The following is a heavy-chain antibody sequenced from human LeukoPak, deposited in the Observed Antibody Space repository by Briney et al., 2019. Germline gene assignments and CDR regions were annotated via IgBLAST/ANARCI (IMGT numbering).Heavy chain of an antibody. J-gene: IGHJ6*03. CDR3: ARDRPRLRGYSYGYYYYMDV. D-gene: IGHD5-18*01. CDR2: IYHSGTT. V-gene: IGHV4-4*02. Sequence: PSETLSLTCAVSGGSISSSNWWIWVRQPPGKGLEWIGEIYHSGTTNYNPSLKSRVTISVDKSKNQFSLKLSSVTAADTAVYYCARDRPRLRGYSYGYYYYMDVWGKGTTVTVSS. CDR1: GGSISSSNW.